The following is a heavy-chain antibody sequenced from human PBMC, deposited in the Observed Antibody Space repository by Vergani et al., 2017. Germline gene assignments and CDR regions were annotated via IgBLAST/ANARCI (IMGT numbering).Heavy chain of an antibody. D-gene: IGHD6-13*01. CDR2: IIPIFGTA. CDR1: GGTFSSYA. CDR3: ARDRGYSSSWYGWFDP. J-gene: IGHJ5*02. Sequence: QVQLVQSGAEVKKPGSSVKVSCKASGGTFSSYAISWVRQAPGQGLEWMGRIIPIFGTANYAQKFQGRVMITADESTSTAYMELSSLRSEDTAVYYCARDRGYSSSWYGWFDPWGQGTLVTVSS. V-gene: IGHV1-69*13.